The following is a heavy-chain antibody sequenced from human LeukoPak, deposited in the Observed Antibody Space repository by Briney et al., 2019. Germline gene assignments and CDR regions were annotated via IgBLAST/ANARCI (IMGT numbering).Heavy chain of an antibody. CDR1: GFTFSSYW. D-gene: IGHD6-13*01. CDR2: INSDGSST. CDR3: GRVYSSSLLYFEY. J-gene: IGHJ4*02. V-gene: IGHV3-74*01. Sequence: GGSLRLFCAASGFTFSSYWMFWVRQAPGKGLVWVSRINSDGSSTSYADSVKGRFTISRDNAKNTLYLQMNSLRAEDTAVYYCGRVYSSSLLYFEYWGQGTLVTVSS.